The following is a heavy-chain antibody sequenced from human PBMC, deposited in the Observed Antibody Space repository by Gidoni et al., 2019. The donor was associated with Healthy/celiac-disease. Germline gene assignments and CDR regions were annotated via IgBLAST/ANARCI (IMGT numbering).Heavy chain of an antibody. V-gene: IGHV3-53*02. CDR1: GFTARSTY. Sequence: EVQLVETGGGLIQPGGSLRLSCAPSGFTARSTYKSWVRQAPGRGMERVSVIYSGGSTNYANSVKGRFTISKDDPKNTLYLQMNGLRAEDTAVYCCARGDILTGFDYWGQGTLVTVSS. CDR3: ARGDILTGFDY. CDR2: IYSGGST. J-gene: IGHJ4*02. D-gene: IGHD3-9*01.